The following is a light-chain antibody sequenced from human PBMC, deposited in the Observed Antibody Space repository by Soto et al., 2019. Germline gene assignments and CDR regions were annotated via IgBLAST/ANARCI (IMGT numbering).Light chain of an antibody. Sequence: QSALTQPASVSGSPGQSITISCTGTSSDVGGYNYVSWYQQHPGKAPKLMIYDVSNRPSGVSNRFSGSKSGNTASLTISGLQAEDEADYYCSSYTISSGYVFGTGTQLTVL. CDR1: SSDVGGYNY. CDR3: SSYTISSGYV. J-gene: IGLJ1*01. CDR2: DVS. V-gene: IGLV2-14*01.